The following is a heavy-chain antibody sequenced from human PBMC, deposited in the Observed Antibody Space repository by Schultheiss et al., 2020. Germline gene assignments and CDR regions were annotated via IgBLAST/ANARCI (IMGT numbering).Heavy chain of an antibody. CDR3: ARVYCSSTSCYSDYYYYYYMDV. CDR2: INAGNGNT. Sequence: ASVKVSCKASGGTFSSYAMHWVRQAPGQRLEWMGWINAGNGNTKYSQKVQGRVTITADKSTSTAYMELRSLRSDDTAVYYCARVYCSSTSCYSDYYYYYYMDVWGKGTTVTVSS. D-gene: IGHD2-2*01. CDR1: GGTFSSYA. V-gene: IGHV1-3*01. J-gene: IGHJ6*03.